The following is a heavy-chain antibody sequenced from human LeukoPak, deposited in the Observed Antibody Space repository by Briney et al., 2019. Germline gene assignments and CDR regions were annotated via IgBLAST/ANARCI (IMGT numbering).Heavy chain of an antibody. J-gene: IGHJ4*02. Sequence: GGSLRLSCAASGFTFSSYWMSWVRQAPGKGPEWVANIREDGRKAYYVDSVMGRFTISRDNVKNSLYLQMSYLRAEDTAVYYCARDQIGGHYQFWGQGALVAVSS. CDR2: IREDGRKA. D-gene: IGHD2-21*02. V-gene: IGHV3-7*01. CDR1: GFTFSSYW. CDR3: ARDQIGGHYQF.